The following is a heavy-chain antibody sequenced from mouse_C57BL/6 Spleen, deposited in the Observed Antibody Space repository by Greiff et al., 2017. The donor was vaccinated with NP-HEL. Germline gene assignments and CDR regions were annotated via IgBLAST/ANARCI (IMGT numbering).Heavy chain of an antibody. CDR3: ARTGTNYAMDY. CDR1: GYAFSSSW. V-gene: IGHV1-82*01. CDR2: IYPGDGDT. Sequence: QVQLQQSGPELVKPGASVKISCKASGYAFSSSWMNWVKQRPGKGLEWIGRIYPGDGDTNYNGKFKGKATLTADKSSSTAYMQPSSLTSEDSAVYFCARTGTNYAMDYWGQGTSVTVSS. J-gene: IGHJ4*01. D-gene: IGHD4-1*01.